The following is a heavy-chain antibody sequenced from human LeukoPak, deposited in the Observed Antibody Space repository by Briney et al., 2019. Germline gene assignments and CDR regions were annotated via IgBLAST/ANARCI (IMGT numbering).Heavy chain of an antibody. V-gene: IGHV3-21*01. CDR1: VFTFSSYS. Sequence: GGSLRLSCAASVFTFSSYSMKWVRQAPGKGLEWVSFISSSSSYIYYADSVKGRFTISRDNAKKSLYLQMNSLRAEDTAVYYCARDLYIEIIRAFDIWGQGTMVTVSS. CDR2: ISSSSSYI. J-gene: IGHJ3*02. D-gene: IGHD2-15*01. CDR3: ARDLYIEIIRAFDI.